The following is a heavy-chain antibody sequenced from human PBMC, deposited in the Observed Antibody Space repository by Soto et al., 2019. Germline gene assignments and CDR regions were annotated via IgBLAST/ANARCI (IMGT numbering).Heavy chain of an antibody. J-gene: IGHJ6*02. Sequence: PGGSLRLSCAASGFTFSIYAMSLVRQSPGKGLEWVSSISVSGGSTYYADSVKGRFTISRDNSKNTLYLQMNSLRAEDTAVYYCAKRVVITPRTYDYGMDVWGQGTTITVSS. CDR1: GFTFSIYA. CDR2: ISVSGGST. D-gene: IGHD3-22*01. CDR3: AKRVVITPRTYDYGMDV. V-gene: IGHV3-23*01.